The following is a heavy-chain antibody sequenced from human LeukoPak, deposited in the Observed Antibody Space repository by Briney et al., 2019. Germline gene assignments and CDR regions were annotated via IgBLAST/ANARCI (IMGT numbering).Heavy chain of an antibody. CDR3: ARQVGWLDP. D-gene: IGHD1-26*01. CDR1: GASISSYY. J-gene: IGHJ5*02. Sequence: SETLSLTCTVSGASISSYYWSWIRQPPGEGLEWIGYIYTSGSTHYNPSLRSRVTISVDTSKNQFSLRLTSVTAADTAVYYCARQVGWLDPWGQGTLVTVSS. V-gene: IGHV4-4*09. CDR2: IYTSGST.